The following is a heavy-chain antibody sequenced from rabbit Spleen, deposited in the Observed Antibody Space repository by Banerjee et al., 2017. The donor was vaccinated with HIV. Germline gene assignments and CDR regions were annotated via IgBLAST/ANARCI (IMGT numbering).Heavy chain of an antibody. Sequence: QSLEESGGGLVTPGGTLTLTCTASGFDLSSYYCMCWVRQAPGKGLEWIACIYTSSGDTWYANWVNGRFTISKTSSTTVTLQMTSLTAADTATYFCARGASTGGNNGAFDPWGPGTLVTVS. CDR2: IYTSSGDT. J-gene: IGHJ2*01. D-gene: IGHD7-1*01. V-gene: IGHV1S40*01. CDR1: GFDLSSYYC. CDR3: ARGASTGGNNGAFDP.